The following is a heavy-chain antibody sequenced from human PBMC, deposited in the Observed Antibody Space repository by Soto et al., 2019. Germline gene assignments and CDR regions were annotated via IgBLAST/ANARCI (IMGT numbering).Heavy chain of an antibody. CDR2: IYYSGST. J-gene: IGHJ5*02. V-gene: IGHV4-59*08. CDR3: TRQSCSSTSCYSWVSWFDP. D-gene: IGHD2-2*01. CDR1: GGSISSYY. Sequence: QVQLQESGPGLVKPSETLSLTCTVSGGSISSYYWSWIRQPPGKGLEWIGYIYYSGSTKYNPSLTSRVTISVDTSKNQFSLKLSSVTAADTAVYYCTRQSCSSTSCYSWVSWFDPWGQGTLVTVSS.